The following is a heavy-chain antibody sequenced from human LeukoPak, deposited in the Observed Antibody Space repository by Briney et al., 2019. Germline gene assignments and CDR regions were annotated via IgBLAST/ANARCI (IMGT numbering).Heavy chain of an antibody. Sequence: SETLSLTCTVSGGSISSYYWSWIRQPPGKGLEWIWYIYYSGSTNYNPSLKSRVTISVDTSKNQFSLKLSSVTAADTAVYYCARSAPRGYYDFWSGLEYFDYWGQGTLVTVSS. J-gene: IGHJ4*02. CDR3: ARSAPRGYYDFWSGLEYFDY. CDR2: IYYSGST. CDR1: GGSISSYY. V-gene: IGHV4-59*01. D-gene: IGHD3-3*01.